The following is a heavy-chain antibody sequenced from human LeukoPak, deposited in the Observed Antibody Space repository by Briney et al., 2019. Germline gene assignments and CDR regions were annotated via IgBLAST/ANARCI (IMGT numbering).Heavy chain of an antibody. CDR3: ARGETAHDAFDI. V-gene: IGHV1-46*01. D-gene: IGHD5-24*01. Sequence: ASVTVSRKASGYTFTSNYIHWVRLAPGQGHEWMGIIHPSGGSTSYAQKFQGRVTMTRDTSTSTVYMELSSLRSEDTAVYYCARGETAHDAFDIWGQGTMVTVSS. J-gene: IGHJ3*02. CDR2: IHPSGGST. CDR1: GYTFTSNY.